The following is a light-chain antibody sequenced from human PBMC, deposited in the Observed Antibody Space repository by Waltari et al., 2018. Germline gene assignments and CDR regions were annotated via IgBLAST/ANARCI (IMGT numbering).Light chain of an antibody. J-gene: IGKJ4*01. CDR3: QQRHDWPLT. CDR2: DAF. V-gene: IGKV3-11*01. CDR1: QSVSSY. Sequence: EIVLTQSPAPLSLYPGERATLSCRASQSVSSYLAWYPQRPGQAPRLLIYDAFNMATGIPARFSGSGSGTDFTLTISSLEPEDFAVYYCQQRHDWPLTFGGGTTVEI.